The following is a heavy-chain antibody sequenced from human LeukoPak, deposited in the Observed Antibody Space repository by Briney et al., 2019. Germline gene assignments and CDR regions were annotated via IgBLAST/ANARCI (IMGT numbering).Heavy chain of an antibody. CDR3: ARPAYDFWSGYPPRAYYYYYMDV. D-gene: IGHD3-3*01. CDR1: GYTFTSYG. Sequence: ASVKVSCKASGYTFTSYGISWVRQAPGQGLEWMGWISAYNGNTNYAQKLQGRVTMTTDTSTSTAYMELRSLRFDDTAVYYCARPAYDFWSGYPPRAYYYYYMDVWGKGTTVTVSS. J-gene: IGHJ6*03. CDR2: ISAYNGNT. V-gene: IGHV1-18*01.